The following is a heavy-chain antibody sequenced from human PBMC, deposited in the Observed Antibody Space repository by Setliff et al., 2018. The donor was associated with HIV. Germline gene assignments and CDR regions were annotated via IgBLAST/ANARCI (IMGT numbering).Heavy chain of an antibody. V-gene: IGHV1-8*02. CDR1: GYTFTNYD. D-gene: IGHD3-22*01. Sequence: ASVKVSCKASGYTFTNYDINWVRQANGQGLEWMGWMNPNSGNRGFAQKFQGRVIMTRDTFINTGYMELSSLRSEDTAVYYCARSPNYYDRGSYYNFDYWGEGTLVTVSS. CDR3: ARSPNYYDRGSYYNFDY. CDR2: MNPNSGNR. J-gene: IGHJ4*02.